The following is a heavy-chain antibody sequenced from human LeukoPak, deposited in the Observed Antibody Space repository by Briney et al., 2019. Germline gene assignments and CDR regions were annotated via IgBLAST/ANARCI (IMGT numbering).Heavy chain of an antibody. Sequence: GGSLRLSCAASGFTFSDYSMNWVRQAPGKGLEWISYVGISSGNTKYADSVKGRFTISGDKAKNSLYLQMNSLRVEDTAVYYCARDSKYAFDNWGQGTLVTVSS. V-gene: IGHV3-48*01. D-gene: IGHD2-2*01. CDR3: ARDSKYAFDN. CDR2: VGISSGNT. CDR1: GFTFSDYS. J-gene: IGHJ4*02.